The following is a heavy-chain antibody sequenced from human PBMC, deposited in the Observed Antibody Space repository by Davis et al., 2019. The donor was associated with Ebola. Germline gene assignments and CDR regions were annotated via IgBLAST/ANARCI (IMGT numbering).Heavy chain of an antibody. V-gene: IGHV3-48*02. CDR3: ARDWAVGATGYDY. Sequence: PGGSLRLSCAASGFTFSNYSMNWVRQAPGKGLEWVSYISSSSNTIYYADSVKGRFTISRDNAKNSLYLQMNSLRDEDTAVYYCARDWAVGATGYDYWGQGTLVTVPS. D-gene: IGHD1-26*01. J-gene: IGHJ4*02. CDR2: ISSSSNTI. CDR1: GFTFSNYS.